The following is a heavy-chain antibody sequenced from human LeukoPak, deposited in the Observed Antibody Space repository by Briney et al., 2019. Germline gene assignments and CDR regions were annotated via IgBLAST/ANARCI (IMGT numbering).Heavy chain of an antibody. Sequence: SETLSLTCTVSGGSISSNTYYWGWIRQPPGKGLEWIGSINYSGSTFYNPSLKSRVTISVDMSKNHFSLRLSSVTAAATAMYYCARGTLYSGWSYYFDYWGQGSQVTVSS. V-gene: IGHV4-39*07. J-gene: IGHJ4*02. CDR1: GGSISSNTYY. D-gene: IGHD6-19*01. CDR2: INYSGST. CDR3: ARGTLYSGWSYYFDY.